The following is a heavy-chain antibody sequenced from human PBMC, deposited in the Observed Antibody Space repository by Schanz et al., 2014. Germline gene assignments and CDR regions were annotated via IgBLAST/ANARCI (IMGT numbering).Heavy chain of an antibody. CDR3: ARGEANWGQY. J-gene: IGHJ4*02. V-gene: IGHV7-4-1*02. CDR1: GYTLSKLS. CDR2: INTNTGNP. D-gene: IGHD7-27*01. Sequence: QVQLVQSGAEVKKAGASVKVSCKVSGYTLSKLSIHWVRQAPGQGLEWVGWINTNTGNPTYAQGFTGRFVFSLDTSVSTAYLQISFLKADDTAVFFCARGEANWGQYWGQGTLVTVSS.